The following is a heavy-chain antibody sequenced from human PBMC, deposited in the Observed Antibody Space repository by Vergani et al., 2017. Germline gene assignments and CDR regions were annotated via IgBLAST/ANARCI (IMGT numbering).Heavy chain of an antibody. Sequence: QVQLQESGPGLVKPSETLSLTCAVSGYSISSGYYWGWIRQPPGKGLEWIGSIYHSGSTYYNPSLKSRVTISADTSKNQFSLNLTSVTAADTAVYYCARAWAYTGTYYRIDSWGPGARVTVSS. CDR1: GYSISSGYY. V-gene: IGHV4-38-2*01. CDR2: IYHSGST. J-gene: IGHJ4*02. D-gene: IGHD1-14*01. CDR3: ARAWAYTGTYYRIDS.